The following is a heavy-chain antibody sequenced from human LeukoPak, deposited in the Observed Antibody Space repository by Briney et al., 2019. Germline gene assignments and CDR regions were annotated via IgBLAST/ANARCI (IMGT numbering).Heavy chain of an antibody. CDR3: ARYGLTTVTTPIDY. V-gene: IGHV1-18*01. D-gene: IGHD4-17*01. CDR1: GYTFSTYG. J-gene: IGHJ4*02. CDR2: ISGNNGNT. Sequence: ASVKVSCKSSGYTFSTYGISWVRQAPGQGLEWMGWISGNNGNTNYAQNLQGRVTMTTDTSTSTAYMELRSLRSDDTAVYYCARYGLTTVTTPIDYWGQGTLVTVSS.